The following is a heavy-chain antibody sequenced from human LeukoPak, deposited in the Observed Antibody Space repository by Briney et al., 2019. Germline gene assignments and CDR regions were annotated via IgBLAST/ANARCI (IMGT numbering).Heavy chain of an antibody. CDR2: ISGSGGST. D-gene: IGHD1-1*01. CDR3: ERGVRSTSCD. V-gene: IGHV3-23*01. Sequence: GGSLRLSCAASGFTFSSYAMSWVRQAPGKGLEWVSAISGSGGSTYYADSVKGRFTISRDNAKNSVDLQMNSLRAEDTAVYYCERGVRSTSCDWGQGTLVTVSS. CDR1: GFTFSSYA. J-gene: IGHJ4*02.